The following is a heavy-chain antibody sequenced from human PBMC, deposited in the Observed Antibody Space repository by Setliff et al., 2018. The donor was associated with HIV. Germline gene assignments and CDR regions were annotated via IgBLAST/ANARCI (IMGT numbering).Heavy chain of an antibody. CDR1: GGPFSSYA. V-gene: IGHV1-69*13. Sequence: SVKVSCKASGGPFSSYAISWVRQAPGQGLEWMGGIIPIFGTANYAQKFQGRVTITADESTSTAYMELSSLRSEDTAVYYCARDVGTNYYDTLGAFDIWGQGTMVTVSS. CDR2: IIPIFGTA. J-gene: IGHJ3*02. CDR3: ARDVGTNYYDTLGAFDI. D-gene: IGHD3-22*01.